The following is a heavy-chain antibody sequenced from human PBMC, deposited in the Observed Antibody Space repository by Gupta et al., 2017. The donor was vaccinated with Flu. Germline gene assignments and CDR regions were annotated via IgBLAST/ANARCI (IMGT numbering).Heavy chain of an antibody. Sequence: SFTSYWIGWVRQMPGKGLEWMGIIYPGDSDTRYSPSFQGQVTISADKSISTAYLQWSSLKASDTAMYYCARHGITIFGVVTTYYYGMDVWGQGTTGTVSS. J-gene: IGHJ6*02. D-gene: IGHD3-3*01. V-gene: IGHV5-51*01. CDR1: SFTSYW. CDR3: ARHGITIFGVVTTYYYGMDV. CDR2: IYPGDSDT.